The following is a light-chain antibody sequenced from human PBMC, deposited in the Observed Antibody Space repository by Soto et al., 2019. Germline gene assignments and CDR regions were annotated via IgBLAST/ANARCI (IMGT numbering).Light chain of an antibody. V-gene: IGLV2-11*01. CDR3: CSYAGSAREV. CDR2: DVS. Sequence: QSVLTQPRSASGSPGPSVTITCTVTSSDVGGYNSVYWYQQHPGKASKVMLYDVSERPSGVPDRFSCSKSGNAASLPISGSLDEDEADYYCCSYAGSAREVLGTGTKLTVL. J-gene: IGLJ1*01. CDR1: SSDVGGYNS.